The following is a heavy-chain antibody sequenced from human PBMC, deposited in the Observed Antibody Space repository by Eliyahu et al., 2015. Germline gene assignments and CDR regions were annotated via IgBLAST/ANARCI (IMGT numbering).Heavy chain of an antibody. V-gene: IGHV3-13*01. J-gene: IGHJ2*01. CDR1: GFXFXSYD. CDR2: IGTAGDT. D-gene: IGHD7-27*01. CDR3: ARKNWGSKEPSYWYFDL. Sequence: EVQLVESGGGLVQPGGSLRLSCAASGFXFXSYDXHWVRQATGKGLEWVSAIGTAGDTYYPGSVKGRFTISRENAKNSLYLQMNSLRAGDTAVYYCARKNWGSKEPSYWYFDLWGRGTLVTVSS.